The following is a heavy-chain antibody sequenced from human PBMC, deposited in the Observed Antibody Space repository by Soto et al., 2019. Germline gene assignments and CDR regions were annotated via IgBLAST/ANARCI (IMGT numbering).Heavy chain of an antibody. Sequence: GASVKVSCKASGGTFSSYAISWVRQAPGQGLEWMGGIIPIFGTANYAQKFQGRVTITADESTSTAYMELSSLRSEDTAVYYCARGRSARRLSCDSSGYPPYFDYWGQGTLVTVSS. CDR1: GGTFSSYA. CDR3: ARGRSARRLSCDSSGYPPYFDY. V-gene: IGHV1-69*13. J-gene: IGHJ4*02. D-gene: IGHD3-22*01. CDR2: IIPIFGTA.